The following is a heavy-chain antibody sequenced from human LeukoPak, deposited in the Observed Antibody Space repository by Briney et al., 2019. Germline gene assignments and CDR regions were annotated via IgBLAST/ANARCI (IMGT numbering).Heavy chain of an antibody. CDR3: ARDFSSSWSYGMDV. CDR2: VYYSGST. D-gene: IGHD6-13*01. J-gene: IGHJ6*02. V-gene: IGHV4-30-4*01. CDR1: GGSISSGDCY. Sequence: SETLSLTCTVSGGSISSGDCYWSWIRQSPGKGLEWIGYVYYSGSTYYNPSLKSRVTISVDTSKNQFSLKLSSVTAADTAVYYCARDFSSSWSYGMDVWGQGTTVTVSS.